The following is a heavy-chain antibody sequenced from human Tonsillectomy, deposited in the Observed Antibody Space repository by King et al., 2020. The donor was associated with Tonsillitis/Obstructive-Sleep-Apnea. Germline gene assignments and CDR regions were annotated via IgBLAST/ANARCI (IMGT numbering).Heavy chain of an antibody. V-gene: IGHV3-30*04. Sequence: QVQLVQSGGGVVQPGRSLRLSCAASGFIFSSYAIHWVRQVPGKGLEWVAIISYEGSDKYNADSVKGRFTISRDNSKNTLYLQMNSLRAEDTAFYFCATDRTTYDILTGPYSWGQGTLVTVSS. CDR2: ISYEGSDK. D-gene: IGHD3-9*01. J-gene: IGHJ4*02. CDR1: GFIFSSYA. CDR3: ATDRTTYDILTGPYS.